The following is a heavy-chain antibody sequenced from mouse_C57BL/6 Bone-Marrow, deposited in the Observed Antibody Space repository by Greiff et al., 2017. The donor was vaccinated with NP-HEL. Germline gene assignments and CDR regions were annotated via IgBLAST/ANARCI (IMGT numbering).Heavy chain of an antibody. CDR2: IDPSDSYT. J-gene: IGHJ3*01. CDR3: ARSRTYCAY. D-gene: IGHD1-1*01. Sequence: QVQLQQPGAELVRPGTSVTLSCKASGYTFTSYWMHWVKQRPGQGLEWIGVIDPSDSYTNYNQKFKGKATLTVDTSSSTAYMQLSSLTSEDSAVYYCARSRTYCAYWGQGTLVTVSA. CDR1: GYTFTSYW. V-gene: IGHV1-59*01.